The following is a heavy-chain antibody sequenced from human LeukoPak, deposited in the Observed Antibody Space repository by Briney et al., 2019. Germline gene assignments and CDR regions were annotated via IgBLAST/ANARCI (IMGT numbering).Heavy chain of an antibody. CDR3: TRMEMATGTDY. D-gene: IGHD5-24*01. J-gene: IGHJ4*02. V-gene: IGHV3-73*01. Sequence: EGSLRLSCAASGFTFSGSAMHWVRQASGKGLEWVGRIRSKANSYATAYAASVKGRFTISRDDSKNTAYLQMNSLKTEDTAVYYCTRMEMATGTDYWGQGTLVTVSS. CDR2: IRSKANSYAT. CDR1: GFTFSGSA.